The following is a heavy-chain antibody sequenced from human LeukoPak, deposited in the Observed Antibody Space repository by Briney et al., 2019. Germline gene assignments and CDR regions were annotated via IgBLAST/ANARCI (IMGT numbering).Heavy chain of an antibody. CDR3: ARRARGNWFDP. CDR1: GFTFSSYS. V-gene: IGHV3-21*01. CDR2: ISSSSSYI. Sequence: GGSLRLSCAASGFTFSSYSMNWVRQAPGKGLEWVSSISSSSSYIYYADSVKGRFTISRDNAKNSLYLQMNSLRAEDTAMYYCARRARGNWFDPWGQGTLVTVSS. J-gene: IGHJ5*02.